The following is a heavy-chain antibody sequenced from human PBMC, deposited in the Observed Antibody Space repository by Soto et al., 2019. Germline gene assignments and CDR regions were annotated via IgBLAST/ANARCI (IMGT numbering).Heavy chain of an antibody. CDR1: GYTFTSYA. CDR2: INAGNGNT. V-gene: IGHV1-3*01. J-gene: IGHJ6*03. CDR3: ARDGIVVVPAAITAYYYYMDV. Sequence: ASVKVSCKAAGYTFTSYAMHWVRQAPGQRLEWMGWINAGNGNTNYAQKFQGRVTMTRDTSTSTVYMELSSLRSEDTAVYYCARDGIVVVPAAITAYYYYMDVWGKGTTVTVSS. D-gene: IGHD2-2*01.